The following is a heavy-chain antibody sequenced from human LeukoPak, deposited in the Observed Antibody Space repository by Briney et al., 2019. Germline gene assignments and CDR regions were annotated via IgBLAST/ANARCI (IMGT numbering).Heavy chain of an antibody. CDR3: AQQSLRSPDY. J-gene: IGHJ4*02. CDR2: IYHSGST. CDR1: GYSISSVYY. D-gene: IGHD3-16*01. Sequence: SETLSLTCAVSGYSISSVYYWGWIRQPPGKGLEWIGNIYHSGSTYYNPSLKSRVTISVDTSKNQFSLKLSSVTAADTAVYYCAQQSLRSPDYWGQGTLVTVSS. V-gene: IGHV4-38-2*01.